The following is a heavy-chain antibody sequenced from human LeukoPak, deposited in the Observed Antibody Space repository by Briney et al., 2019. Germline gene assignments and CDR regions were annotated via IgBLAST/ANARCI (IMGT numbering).Heavy chain of an antibody. J-gene: IGHJ4*02. CDR1: GFTFSSYG. V-gene: IGHV3-30*18. D-gene: IGHD5-18*01. CDR2: ISYDGSNK. CDR3: AKEDTAKALFDY. Sequence: GGSLRLSCAASGFTFSSYGMHWVRQAPGKGLEWVAVISYDGSNKYYADSVKGRFTISRDNSKNTLYLQMNSLRAEDTAVYYCAKEDTAKALFDYWGQGTLVTVSS.